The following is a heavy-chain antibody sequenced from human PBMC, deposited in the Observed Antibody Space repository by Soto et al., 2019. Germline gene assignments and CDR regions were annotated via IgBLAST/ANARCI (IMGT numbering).Heavy chain of an antibody. CDR3: ARVASDYINSADH. J-gene: IGHJ4*02. CDR2: IGGSGGNT. D-gene: IGHD4-4*01. CDR1: GFIFKAYA. V-gene: IGHV3-23*01. Sequence: EVQLLESGGGLVQPGGSLRLSCAASGFIFKAYAMTWVRQAPGKGLEWVSAIGGSGGNTYYAASVKGRFTISRDNSKDTVDLEMNRLRVDDTAVYFCARVASDYINSADHWGQGILVTVSS.